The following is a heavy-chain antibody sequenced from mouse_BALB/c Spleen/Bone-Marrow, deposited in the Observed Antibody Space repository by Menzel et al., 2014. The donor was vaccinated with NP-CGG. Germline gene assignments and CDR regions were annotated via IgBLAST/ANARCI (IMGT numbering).Heavy chain of an antibody. V-gene: IGHV14-3*02. CDR3: APYYYGRWSAN. CDR1: GSNIKDTY. D-gene: IGHD1-1*01. J-gene: IGHJ3*01. Sequence: EVKLMESGAELVKPGASVKLSCTASGSNIKDTYMHWVKQRPEQGLEWIGRIDPANGNIKYDPKFQGKATITADTSSNTAYLQLSSLTSEDTTVYYCAPYYYGRWSANWGQGTLVTVSA. CDR2: IDPANGNI.